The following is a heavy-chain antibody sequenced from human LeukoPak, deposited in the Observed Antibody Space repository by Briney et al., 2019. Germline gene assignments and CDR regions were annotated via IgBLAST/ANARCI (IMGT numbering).Heavy chain of an antibody. Sequence: SETLSLTCTVSGGSISSSSYYWGWIRQPPGKGLEWIGSIYYSGSTYYNPSLKSRVTICVDTSKNQFSLKLSSVTAADTAVYYCARRGYSYDTVGLDVWGQGTTVTVSS. CDR2: IYYSGST. J-gene: IGHJ6*02. CDR3: ARRGYSYDTVGLDV. D-gene: IGHD5-18*01. V-gene: IGHV4-39*01. CDR1: GGSISSSSYY.